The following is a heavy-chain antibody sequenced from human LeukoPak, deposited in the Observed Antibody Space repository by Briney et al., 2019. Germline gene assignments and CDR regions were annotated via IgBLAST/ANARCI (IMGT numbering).Heavy chain of an antibody. Sequence: GGSLRLSRAASGFTFSSYWMHWVRQAPGKGLVWVSRINSDGSSTTYADSVKGRFTISRDNAKNTLYLQLNSLRAEDTAVYYCARTYVDYEDWFDPWGQGTLVTVSS. CDR1: GFTFSSYW. J-gene: IGHJ5*02. V-gene: IGHV3-74*01. CDR3: ARTYVDYEDWFDP. D-gene: IGHD4-17*01. CDR2: INSDGSST.